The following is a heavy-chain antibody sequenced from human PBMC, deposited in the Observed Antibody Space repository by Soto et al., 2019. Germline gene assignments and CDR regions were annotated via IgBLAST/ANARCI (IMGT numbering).Heavy chain of an antibody. CDR1: GGSISSSSYY. CDR2: IYYSGST. CDR3: ARQAYSSSWYELGY. D-gene: IGHD6-13*01. Sequence: QLQLQESGPGLVKPSETLSLTCTVSGGSISSSSYYWGWIRQPPGKGLEWIGSIYYSGSTYYNPSLKSRVTXXVXTXXNQSSLKLSSVTAADTAVYYCARQAYSSSWYELGYWGQGTLVTVSS. J-gene: IGHJ4*02. V-gene: IGHV4-39*01.